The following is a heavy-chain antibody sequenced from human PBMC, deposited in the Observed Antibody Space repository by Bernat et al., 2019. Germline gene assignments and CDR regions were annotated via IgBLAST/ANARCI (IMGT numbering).Heavy chain of an antibody. CDR1: GFTFSSYW. CDR2: IKQDGSEK. CDR3: ARGDCSGGSCQRDAFDI. J-gene: IGHJ3*02. D-gene: IGHD2-15*01. Sequence: EVQLVESGGGLVQPGGSLRLSCAASGFTFSSYWMSWVRQAPRKGLEWVANIKQDGSEKYYVDSVKGRFTISRDNAKNSLYLQMNSLRAEDTAVYYCARGDCSGGSCQRDAFDIWGQGTMVTVSS. V-gene: IGHV3-7*04.